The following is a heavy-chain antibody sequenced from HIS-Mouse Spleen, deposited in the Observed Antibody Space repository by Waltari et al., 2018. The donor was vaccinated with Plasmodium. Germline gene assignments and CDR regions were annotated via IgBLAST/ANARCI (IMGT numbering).Heavy chain of an antibody. Sequence: QVQLVQSGAEVKKPGASVKVSCKASGYTLTGYYMHWVRQAPGQGLEWMGWINPNSGGTNYAQKVQGRVTMTRDTSISTAYMELSRLRSDDTAVYYCARVLGYKAAAGTFVEYFQHWGQGTLVTVSS. CDR2: INPNSGGT. J-gene: IGHJ1*01. V-gene: IGHV1-2*02. D-gene: IGHD6-13*01. CDR3: ARVLGYKAAAGTFVEYFQH. CDR1: GYTLTGYY.